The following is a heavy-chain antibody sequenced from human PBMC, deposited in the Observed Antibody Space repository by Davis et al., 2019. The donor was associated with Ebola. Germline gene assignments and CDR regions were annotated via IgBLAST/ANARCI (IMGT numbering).Heavy chain of an antibody. D-gene: IGHD2-15*01. CDR2: INPNSGGT. V-gene: IGHV1-2*05. Sequence: ASVKVSCKASGYTFTRYAMNWVRQAPGQGLEWMGRINPNSGGTNYAQKFQGRVTMTRDTSISTAYMELSRLRSDDTVVYYCAREDNVVEGFDLWGRGTLVTVSS. J-gene: IGHJ2*01. CDR1: GYTFTRYA. CDR3: AREDNVVEGFDL.